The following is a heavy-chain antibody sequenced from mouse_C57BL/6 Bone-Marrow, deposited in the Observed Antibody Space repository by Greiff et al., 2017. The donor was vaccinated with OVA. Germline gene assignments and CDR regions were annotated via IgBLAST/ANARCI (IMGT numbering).Heavy chain of an antibody. CDR2: INPGSGGT. CDR3: ARDGPYYYAMDY. J-gene: IGHJ4*01. Sequence: VQLQQSGAELVRPGTSVKVSCKASGYAFTNYLIEWVKQRPGQGLEWIGVINPGSGGTNYTEKFKGKATLTADKSSSTAYMQLSSLTSEDSAVYFCARDGPYYYAMDYWGQGTSVTVSS. D-gene: IGHD2-3*01. V-gene: IGHV1-54*01. CDR1: GYAFTNYL.